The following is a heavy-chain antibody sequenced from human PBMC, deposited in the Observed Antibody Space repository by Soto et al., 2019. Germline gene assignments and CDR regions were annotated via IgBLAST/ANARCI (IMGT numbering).Heavy chain of an antibody. CDR1: GFAFSSYA. V-gene: IGHV3-23*01. CDR3: AKDPGVGKLEPFDY. CDR2: ISGSGGST. J-gene: IGHJ4*02. Sequence: PGGSLRLSCAASGFAFSSYAMSWVRQAPGKGLEWVSAISGSGGSTYYADSVKGRFTISRDNSKNTLYLQMNSLRAEDTAVYYCAKDPGVGKLEPFDYWGQGTLVTVSS. D-gene: IGHD1-1*01.